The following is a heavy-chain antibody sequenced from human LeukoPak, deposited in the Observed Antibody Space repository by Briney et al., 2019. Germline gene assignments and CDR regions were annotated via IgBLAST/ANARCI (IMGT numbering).Heavy chain of an antibody. J-gene: IGHJ3*02. Sequence: ASVKVSCKASGCTFTGYYIHWVRQAPGQGLEWMGWINPDSGGTNYAQKFQGRVTMTRDTSIRTAYMELSRLRSDDTAVYYCARVGAPMPWELLGRAFDIWGQGTMVTVSS. CDR2: INPDSGGT. V-gene: IGHV1-2*02. CDR1: GCTFTGYY. D-gene: IGHD1-26*01. CDR3: ARVGAPMPWELLGRAFDI.